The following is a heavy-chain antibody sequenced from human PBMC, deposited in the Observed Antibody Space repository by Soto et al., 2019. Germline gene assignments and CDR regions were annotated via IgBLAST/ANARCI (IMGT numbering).Heavy chain of an antibody. J-gene: IGHJ6*02. V-gene: IGHV3-21*01. CDR1: GFTFSSYS. CDR2: ISSSSSYI. Sequence: EVQLVESGGGLVKPGGSLRLSCAASGFTFSSYSMNWVRQAPGKGLEWVSSISSSSSYIYYADSVKGRFTISRDNAKNSLYLEMNSRRDEDTAVYYCARDSGSGWEYYYYYGMDVWGQGTTVTVSS. CDR3: ARDSGSGWEYYYYYGMDV. D-gene: IGHD6-19*01.